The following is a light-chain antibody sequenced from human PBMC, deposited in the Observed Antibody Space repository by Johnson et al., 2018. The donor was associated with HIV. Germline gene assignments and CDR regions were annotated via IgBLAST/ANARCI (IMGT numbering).Light chain of an antibody. CDR2: DNN. Sequence: QSVLTQPPSVSAAPGQKVTISCSGSSSNIGNNYVSWYQQLPGTDPKLLIYDNNKRPSGIPDRFSGSKSGTSATLGITGLQTGDEADYYCGTWDSSLSAGRVFGPGTKVTVL. CDR1: SSNIGNNY. CDR3: GTWDSSLSAGRV. V-gene: IGLV1-51*01. J-gene: IGLJ1*01.